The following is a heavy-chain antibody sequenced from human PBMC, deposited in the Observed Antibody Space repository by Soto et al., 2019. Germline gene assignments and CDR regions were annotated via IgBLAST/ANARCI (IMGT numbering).Heavy chain of an antibody. CDR2: IWFDGSSK. V-gene: IGHV3-33*03. CDR3: AKVGDMVRGITPYYYGLDV. J-gene: IGHJ6*02. Sequence: QVQLVESGGGVVQPGRSLRLSCAASGFTFSSYGMHWVRQAPGKGLEWVALIWFDGSSKYYADSVKGRFTISRDNSNNTLYLQMNGQRAEDTAVYYCAKVGDMVRGITPYYYGLDVWGQGATVTVSS. D-gene: IGHD3-10*01. CDR1: GFTFSSYG.